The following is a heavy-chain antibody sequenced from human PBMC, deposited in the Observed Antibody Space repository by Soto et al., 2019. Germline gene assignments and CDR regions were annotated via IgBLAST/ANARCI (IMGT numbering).Heavy chain of an antibody. CDR3: ARDRGPSMIVVVMGPSYSDY. CDR2: IKQDGIEK. CDR1: RVRCCSYG. V-gene: IGHV3-7*03. J-gene: IGHJ4*02. D-gene: IGHD3-22*01. Sequence: PAGSIKLCSASCRVRCCSYGMSGVRQARWKGLECVANIKQDGIEKYYVDSVKGQFTISRDNAKNSLYLQMNSLRAEDTAVYYCARDRGPSMIVVVMGPSYSDYWGQGTLVPGSS.